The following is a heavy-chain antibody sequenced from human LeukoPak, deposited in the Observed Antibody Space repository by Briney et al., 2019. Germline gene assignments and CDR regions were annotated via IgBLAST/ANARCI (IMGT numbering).Heavy chain of an antibody. CDR2: ISNNGGYT. CDR1: GFTFSSSA. V-gene: IGHV3-23*01. CDR3: AKVYNNSWYEKPFDF. D-gene: IGHD6-13*01. J-gene: IGHJ4*02. Sequence: GGSLRLSCAASGFTFSSSAMSWVRQAPGKGLEWVSAISNNGGYTYYADSVQGRFTISRDNSKSTLCLQMNSLRAEDTAVYYCAKVYNNSWYEKPFDFWGQGTLVIVSS.